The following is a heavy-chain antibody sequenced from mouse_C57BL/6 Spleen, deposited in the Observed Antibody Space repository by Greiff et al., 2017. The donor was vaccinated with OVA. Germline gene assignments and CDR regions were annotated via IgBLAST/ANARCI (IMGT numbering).Heavy chain of an antibody. J-gene: IGHJ4*01. Sequence: EVKVEESGGGLVQPGGSMKLSCVASGFTFSNYWMNWVRQSPEKGLEWVAQIRLKSDNSATHSAESVKGRFTISRDDSKSSVYLQMNNLRAEDTGIYYCTDGYYLYYYAMDYWGQGTSVTVSS. V-gene: IGHV6-3*01. CDR2: IRLKSDNSAT. CDR1: GFTFSNYW. D-gene: IGHD2-3*01. CDR3: TDGYYLYYYAMDY.